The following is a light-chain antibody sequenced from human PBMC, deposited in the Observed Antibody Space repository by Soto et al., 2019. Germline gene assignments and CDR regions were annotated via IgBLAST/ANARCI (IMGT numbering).Light chain of an antibody. J-gene: IGLJ3*02. V-gene: IGLV1-44*01. CDR3: AAWDDSLNGRV. Sequence: QSVLTQPPSASGTPGQRVTISCSGSNSNIGSKTVTWYQQLPGTAPKLLVYGDNQRPSGVPDRFSSSKSGTSASLAISGLQSEDEADYYCAAWDDSLNGRVFGGGTKVTVL. CDR1: NSNIGSKT. CDR2: GDN.